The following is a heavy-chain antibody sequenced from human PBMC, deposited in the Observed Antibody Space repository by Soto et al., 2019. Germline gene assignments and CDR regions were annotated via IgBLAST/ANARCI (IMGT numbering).Heavy chain of an antibody. CDR3: ARSCKDFWSGYYTGYYYYGMDV. D-gene: IGHD3-3*01. J-gene: IGHJ6*02. Sequence: GASVKVSCKASGYTFTSYYMHWVRQAPGQGLEWMGIINPSGGSTSYAQKFQGRVTMTRDTSTSTVYMELSSLRSEDTAVYYCARSCKDFWSGYYTGYYYYGMDVWGQGTTVTVSS. CDR1: GYTFTSYY. V-gene: IGHV1-46*01. CDR2: INPSGGST.